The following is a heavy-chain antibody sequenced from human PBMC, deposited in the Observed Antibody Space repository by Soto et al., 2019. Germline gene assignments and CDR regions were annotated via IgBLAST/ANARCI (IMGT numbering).Heavy chain of an antibody. Sequence: QVQLVQSGAEVKKPGSSVKVSCKASGGTFSSYAISWVLQAPVQGLEWMGGIIPIFGTANYEQKFQGRVTITADESTSTAYMALSSLRSEDTAVYYCARDRRAVAGTFGYWGQGTLVTVSS. CDR2: IIPIFGTA. D-gene: IGHD6-19*01. V-gene: IGHV1-69*01. J-gene: IGHJ4*02. CDR3: ARDRRAVAGTFGY. CDR1: GGTFSSYA.